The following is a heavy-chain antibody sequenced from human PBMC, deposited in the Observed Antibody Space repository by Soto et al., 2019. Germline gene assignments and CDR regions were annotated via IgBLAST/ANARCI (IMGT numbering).Heavy chain of an antibody. CDR2: ISRDIRSI. V-gene: IGHV3-9*01. Sequence: GGSLRLSCEVSGFRFDDYGMHWVRQAPGKGLEWIAGISRDIRSISYGASMKGRFTISRDNAKNSLYLQLNSLRADDTAFYYFDYWGQGAMVSVSS. J-gene: IGHJ4*02. CDR3: DY. CDR1: GFRFDDYG.